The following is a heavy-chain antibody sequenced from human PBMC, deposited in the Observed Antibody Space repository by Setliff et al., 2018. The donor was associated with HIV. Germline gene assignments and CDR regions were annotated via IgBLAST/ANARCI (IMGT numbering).Heavy chain of an antibody. Sequence: SETLSLTCAVSGGSISSSNWWSWVRQPPGKGLEWIGEIYHGVSTNYNPSLKSRVTILGDTSKNQFSLKLSSVTAADTAVYYCARRAGSDYFTRFDYWGQGTLVTVSS. V-gene: IGHV4-4*02. J-gene: IGHJ4*02. CDR2: IYHGVST. CDR1: GGSISSSNW. D-gene: IGHD3-10*01. CDR3: ARRAGSDYFTRFDY.